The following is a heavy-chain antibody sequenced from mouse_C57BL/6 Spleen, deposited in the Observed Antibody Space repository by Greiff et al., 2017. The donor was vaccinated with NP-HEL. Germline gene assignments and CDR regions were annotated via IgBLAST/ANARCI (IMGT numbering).Heavy chain of an antibody. CDR2: FYPGSGSI. Sequence: QVQLKQSGAELVKPGASVKLSCKASGYTFTEYTIHWVKQRPGQGLEWIGWFYPGSGSIKYNEKFKDKATLTADKSSSTVYMELSRLTSEDSAVYFCARLALYYEYDERHFDYWGQGTTLTVSS. D-gene: IGHD2-4*01. V-gene: IGHV1-62-2*01. CDR3: ARLALYYEYDERHFDY. CDR1: GYTFTEYT. J-gene: IGHJ2*01.